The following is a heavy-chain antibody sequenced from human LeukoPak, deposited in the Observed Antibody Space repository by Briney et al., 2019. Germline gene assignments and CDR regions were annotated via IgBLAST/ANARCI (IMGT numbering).Heavy chain of an antibody. CDR3: AKDRYYYDTSGYHFDY. CDR1: GFTFSSYA. D-gene: IGHD3-22*01. V-gene: IGHV3-23*01. Sequence: RSGGSLRLSCAASGFTFSSYAMSWVRQAPGKGLEGVSAISGSGGSTYYADSVKGRFTISRDNSKNTLYLQMNSLRAEDTAVYHCAKDRYYYDTSGYHFDYWGQGTLVTVSS. J-gene: IGHJ4*02. CDR2: ISGSGGST.